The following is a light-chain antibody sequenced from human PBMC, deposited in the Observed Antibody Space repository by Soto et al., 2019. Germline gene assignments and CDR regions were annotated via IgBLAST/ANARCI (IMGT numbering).Light chain of an antibody. CDR1: HSINNY. CDR3: QQSYSILVS. Sequence: QMTQSPSSLSASVGDRVIITCRADHSINNYLNWYQQKPGQVPKLLIYAASTLQSGVPSRFSGSGSGRVFTLTINSLQPEDFATYYCQQSYSILVSFGRGTRVEI. CDR2: AAS. V-gene: IGKV1-39*01. J-gene: IGKJ2*01.